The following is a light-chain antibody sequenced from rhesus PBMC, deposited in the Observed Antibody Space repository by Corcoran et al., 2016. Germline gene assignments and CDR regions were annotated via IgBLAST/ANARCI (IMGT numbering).Light chain of an antibody. V-gene: IGKV1-32*01. CDR1: QGISSY. J-gene: IGKJ2*01. Sequence: DIQMTQSPSSLSASVGDRVTITCRASQGISSYLNWYQQKPGKAPKPLIYYAHRLESGVTERFSGSGSGKEFTLIISRLQPEDFATYYCQQYNSLPYSFGQGNKVEIK. CDR2: YAH. CDR3: QQYNSLPYS.